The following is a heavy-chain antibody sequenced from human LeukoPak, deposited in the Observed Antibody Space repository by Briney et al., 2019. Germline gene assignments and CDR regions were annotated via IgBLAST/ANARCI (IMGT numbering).Heavy chain of an antibody. J-gene: IGHJ4*02. CDR3: AKDYYGSGSPYYFDY. Sequence: GGSRRLSCAAPGFTFNTYAIHWVRQAPGKGLEGVSGISWNSGSIGYADSVKGRFTISRDNAKNSLYLQMNSLRAEDTALYYCAKDYYGSGSPYYFDYWGQGTLVTVSS. V-gene: IGHV3-9*01. CDR2: ISWNSGSI. D-gene: IGHD3-10*01. CDR1: GFTFNTYA.